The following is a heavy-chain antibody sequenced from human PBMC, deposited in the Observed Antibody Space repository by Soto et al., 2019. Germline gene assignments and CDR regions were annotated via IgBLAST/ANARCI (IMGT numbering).Heavy chain of an antibody. D-gene: IGHD6-19*01. CDR2: IIGDGSGT. Sequence: EVQLVESGGGLVQPGGSLRLSCVASGFTFSSSWMHWVRQAPGKGLVWLSRIIGDGSGTDYADSVKGRFTISRDNAKNTVYLQMNSLRDEDTAVYYCARVAVATRGIDYWGQGTLVTVSS. J-gene: IGHJ4*02. CDR1: GFTFSSSW. V-gene: IGHV3-74*01. CDR3: ARVAVATRGIDY.